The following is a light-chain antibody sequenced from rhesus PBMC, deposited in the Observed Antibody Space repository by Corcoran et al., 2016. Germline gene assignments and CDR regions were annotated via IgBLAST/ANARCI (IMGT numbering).Light chain of an antibody. Sequence: EIVMTQSPATLSLSPGERATLSCRASQSVSNTLAWYQQKPGQAPRLPIYVAAIRATGIPDRFSGSGSGTDFSLTISSLRPEDVAVYYCLQHSKWPRTFGQGTKVEIK. J-gene: IGKJ1*01. CDR1: QSVSNT. CDR3: LQHSKWPRT. CDR2: VAA. V-gene: IGKV3-24*01.